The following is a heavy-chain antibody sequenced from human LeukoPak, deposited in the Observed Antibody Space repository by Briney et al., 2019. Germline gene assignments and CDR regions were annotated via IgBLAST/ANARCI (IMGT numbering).Heavy chain of an antibody. V-gene: IGHV3-23*01. CDR2: ISGSGGAT. D-gene: IGHD2-2*01. CDR1: GFTFSSYT. CDR3: AKRYEAYYAMDV. Sequence: GGSLRLSCAASGFTFSSYTMTWVRQAPGKGLDWVPAISGSGGATYYTDSVKGRFTISRDNSKNTLYLQMNSLGVEDTAVYYCAKRYEAYYAMDVWGQGTTVTVSS. J-gene: IGHJ6*02.